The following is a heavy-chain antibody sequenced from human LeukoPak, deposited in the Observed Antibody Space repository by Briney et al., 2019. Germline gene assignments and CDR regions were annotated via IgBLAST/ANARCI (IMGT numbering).Heavy chain of an antibody. J-gene: IGHJ4*02. CDR3: SGEAEVERRGWDY. CDR1: GGTVSSNSAN. Sequence: SQTLSLTCAISGGTVSSNSANWNWITQSPSRGLEWPGRTYYRSKWYSDYAVYVKSRITITPDTSKYQFSLQLNSVTPEDTAMYYCSGEAEVERRGWDYWGQGILVTVSS. D-gene: IGHD1-1*01. CDR2: TYYRSKWYS. V-gene: IGHV6-1*01.